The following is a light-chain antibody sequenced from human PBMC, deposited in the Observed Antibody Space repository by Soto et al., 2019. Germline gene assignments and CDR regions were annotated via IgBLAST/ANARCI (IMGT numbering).Light chain of an antibody. V-gene: IGKV1-5*03. CDR2: KTS. CDR1: QSISNW. Sequence: DIQMTQSPSTLSASVGDRVTITCRASQSISNWLAWYQQKPGKAPKLLTYKTSNLDSGVPSRFSGSGSGTEFSLTISSLQPDDFATYYCQQYKSFSLTFGGGTRVEVK. J-gene: IGKJ4*01. CDR3: QQYKSFSLT.